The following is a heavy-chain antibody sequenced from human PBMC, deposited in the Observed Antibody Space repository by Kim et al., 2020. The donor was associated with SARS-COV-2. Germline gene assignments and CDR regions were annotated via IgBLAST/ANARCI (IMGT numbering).Heavy chain of an antibody. J-gene: IGHJ6*02. Sequence: ASVKVSCKASGYTFTSYGISWVRQAPGQGLEWMGWISAYNGNTNYAQKLQGRVTMTTDTSTSTAYMELRSLRSDDTAVYYCASGTVTMVRGVITHYYYYGMDVWGQGTTVTVSS. CDR3: ASGTVTMVRGVITHYYYYGMDV. D-gene: IGHD3-10*01. CDR1: GYTFTSYG. V-gene: IGHV1-18*01. CDR2: ISAYNGNT.